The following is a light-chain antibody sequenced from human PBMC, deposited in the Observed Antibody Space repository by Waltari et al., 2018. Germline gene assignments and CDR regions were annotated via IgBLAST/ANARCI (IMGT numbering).Light chain of an antibody. CDR1: QSVGTY. CDR2: DAS. J-gene: IGKJ4*01. Sequence: EIVLTQSHATLSLSPGERATLSCRTSQSVGTYLVWYQQKPGQAPRLLIYDASNRATGIPARFSGSGSGTDFTLTISYLEPEDFAVYYCHQRSDWPLTFGGGTKVEIK. CDR3: HQRSDWPLT. V-gene: IGKV3-11*01.